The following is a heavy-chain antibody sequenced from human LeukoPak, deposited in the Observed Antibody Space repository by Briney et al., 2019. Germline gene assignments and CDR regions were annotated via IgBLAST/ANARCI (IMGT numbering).Heavy chain of an antibody. V-gene: IGHV4-30-2*01. CDR3: ARALAGTRPDY. CDR2: IYQSVST. D-gene: IGHD6-19*01. Sequence: SETLSLTCAVSGDSISSGGYSWRWIRQPPGKGLEWIGYIYQSVSTHYNPSLKSRVTISVDTSKNQFSPRLSSVTAADTAVYYCARALAGTRPDYWGQGTLVTVSS. J-gene: IGHJ4*02. CDR1: GDSISSGGYS.